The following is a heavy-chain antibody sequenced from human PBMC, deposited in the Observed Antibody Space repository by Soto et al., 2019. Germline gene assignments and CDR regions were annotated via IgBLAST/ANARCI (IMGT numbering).Heavy chain of an antibody. Sequence: GGSLRLSCAASGFTFSSYGMHWVRQAPGKGLEWVAVISFDGSNKYYADSVKGRFTISRDNSKNTLYLQMNSLRAEDTAVYYCASRYYYDSSGYYYVDYWGQGTLVTSPQ. CDR1: GFTFSSYG. J-gene: IGHJ4*02. CDR3: ASRYYYDSSGYYYVDY. V-gene: IGHV3-30*03. CDR2: ISFDGSNK. D-gene: IGHD3-22*01.